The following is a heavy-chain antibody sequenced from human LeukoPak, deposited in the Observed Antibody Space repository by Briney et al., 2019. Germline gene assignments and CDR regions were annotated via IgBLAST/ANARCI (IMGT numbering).Heavy chain of an antibody. CDR1: GFTFGSYW. CDR2: INGDGSST. D-gene: IGHD5-12*01. V-gene: IGHV3-74*01. CDR3: ARDRYGGPDY. Sequence: GGSLRLSCAASGFTFGSYWMHLVRQAPGKSLVWVSDINGDGSSTKYADSVKGRFTISRDNAKNTLYLQMNSLRGEDTAVYYCARDRYGGPDYWGQGTLVTVSS. J-gene: IGHJ4*02.